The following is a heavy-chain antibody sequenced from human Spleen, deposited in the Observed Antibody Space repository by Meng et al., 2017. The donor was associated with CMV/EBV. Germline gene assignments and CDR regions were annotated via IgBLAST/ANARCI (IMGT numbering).Heavy chain of an antibody. CDR3: ARGGYYTGVPIDY. CDR1: GGTFRSHA. D-gene: IGHD3-3*01. CDR2: ILPIYGTT. V-gene: IGHV1-69*06. Sequence: SGGTFRSHAIGGVRQAPGQGLEWMGGILPIYGTTTHAQKFQDRVTFSAEKSTATAYMEMTSLRFEDTAVYYCARGGYYTGVPIDYWGQGTLVTVSS. J-gene: IGHJ4*02.